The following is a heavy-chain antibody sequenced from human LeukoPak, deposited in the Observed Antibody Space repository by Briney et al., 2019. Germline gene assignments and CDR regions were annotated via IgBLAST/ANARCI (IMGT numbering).Heavy chain of an antibody. CDR3: ARATTVTTRFDP. D-gene: IGHD4-17*01. V-gene: IGHV4-59*12. J-gene: IGHJ5*02. Sequence: SETLSLTCTVSGGSISSYSWSWIRQPPGKGLEWIGYIYYSGTTNYNPSLKSRLTISLDTSKNQFSLKLSSMTAADTAVYYCARATTVTTRFDPWGQGTLVIVSS. CDR2: IYYSGTT. CDR1: GGSISSYS.